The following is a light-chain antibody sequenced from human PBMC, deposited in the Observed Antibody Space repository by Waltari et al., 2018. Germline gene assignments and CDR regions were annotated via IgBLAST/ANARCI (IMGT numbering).Light chain of an antibody. J-gene: IGLJ2*01. CDR1: ALPKQY. V-gene: IGLV3-25*03. CDR3: QSADTDASVF. Sequence: SHELTQPPSVSVSPGQTARLTASGDALPKQYAYWDQQRAGQAPVLLTYKDTERPSGIPERFSGSSSGTTVTLTISGVQAEDEADYYCQSADTDASVFFGGGTKLTVL. CDR2: KDT.